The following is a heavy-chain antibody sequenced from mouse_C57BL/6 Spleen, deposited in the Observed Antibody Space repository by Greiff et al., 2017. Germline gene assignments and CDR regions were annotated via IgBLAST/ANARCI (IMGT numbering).Heavy chain of an antibody. CDR2: INPNNGGT. J-gene: IGHJ1*03. Sequence: EVQLQESGPELVKPGASVKMSCKASGYTFTDYNMHWVKQSHGKSLEWIGYINPNNGGTSYNQKFKGKATLTVNKSSSTAYMELRSLTSEDSAVYYCARSRSYYSNGPPYWYFDVWGTGATGTVSS. D-gene: IGHD2-5*01. V-gene: IGHV1-22*01. CDR3: ARSRSYYSNGPPYWYFDV. CDR1: GYTFTDYN.